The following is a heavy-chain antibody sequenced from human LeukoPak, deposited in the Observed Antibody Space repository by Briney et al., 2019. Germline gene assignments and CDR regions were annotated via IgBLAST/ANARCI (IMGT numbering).Heavy chain of an antibody. V-gene: IGHV4-39*01. Sequence: SETLSLTCSVSGGAISSSSYSWGWIRQPPGKGLEWIGSIYYSGSTYYNPSLKSRVTISVDTSKNQFSLKLSPVTAADTALYYCARTATGSSGWLNWFDPWGQGTLVTVSS. CDR3: ARTATGSSGWLNWFDP. CDR2: IYYSGST. CDR1: GGAISSSSYS. D-gene: IGHD6-19*01. J-gene: IGHJ5*02.